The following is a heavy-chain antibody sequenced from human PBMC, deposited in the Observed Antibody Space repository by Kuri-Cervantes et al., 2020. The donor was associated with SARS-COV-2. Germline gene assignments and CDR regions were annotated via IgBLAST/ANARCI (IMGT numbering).Heavy chain of an antibody. CDR1: GYTFTSYG. CDR3: ARVYSGTTPLVSYFVY. CDR2: ISAYNGNT. D-gene: IGHD2-15*01. Sequence: ASVKVSCKASGYTFTSYGISWVRQAPGQGLEWMGWISAYNGNTNYAQKLQGRVTMTTDTSTSTAYMELNSLRSEDTAVYYCARVYSGTTPLVSYFVYWGQGTLVTVSS. V-gene: IGHV1-18*01. J-gene: IGHJ4*02.